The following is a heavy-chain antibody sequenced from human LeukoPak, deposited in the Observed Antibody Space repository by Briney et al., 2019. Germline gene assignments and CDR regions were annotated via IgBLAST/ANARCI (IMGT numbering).Heavy chain of an antibody. CDR3: ATENASGSYLDY. CDR1: GYTLTELS. V-gene: IGHV1-24*01. J-gene: IGHJ4*02. D-gene: IGHD3-10*01. Sequence: APVKVSSKVSGYTLTELSMHWVRQAPGKGLEWMGGFDPEDAETIYAQKFQGGVTMTEDTSTDTAYMELSSLRSEDTAVYYCATENASGSYLDYWGQGTLVTVTS. CDR2: FDPEDAET.